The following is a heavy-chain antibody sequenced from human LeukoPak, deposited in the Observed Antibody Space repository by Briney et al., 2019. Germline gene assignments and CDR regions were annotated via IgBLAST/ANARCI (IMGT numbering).Heavy chain of an antibody. D-gene: IGHD2-2*01. CDR1: GFTFSSYA. CDR3: ARDLCSSTSCYGAFDI. V-gene: IGHV3-30-3*01. Sequence: GGSLRLSCAASGFTFSSYAMHWVRQAPGKGLEWVAVISYDGSNKYYADSVKGRFTISRDNSKNTLYLQMNSLRAEDTAVYYCARDLCSSTSCYGAFDIWGQGTMVTVSS. CDR2: ISYDGSNK. J-gene: IGHJ3*02.